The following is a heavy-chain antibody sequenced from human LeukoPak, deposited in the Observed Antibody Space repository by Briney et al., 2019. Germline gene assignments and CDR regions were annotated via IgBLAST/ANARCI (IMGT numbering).Heavy chain of an antibody. CDR2: ISSNGDST. CDR1: GFTFSSYA. CDR3: ARARTTVNTRYMDV. J-gene: IGHJ6*03. V-gene: IGHV3-64*01. D-gene: IGHD4-17*01. Sequence: AGGPLRLSCAASGFTFSSYAMHWVRQAPGKGLEYVSAISSNGDSTYYANSVKGRSTISRDNSKNTLYLQMGSLRAEDMAVYYCARARTTVNTRYMDVWGKGTTVTVSS.